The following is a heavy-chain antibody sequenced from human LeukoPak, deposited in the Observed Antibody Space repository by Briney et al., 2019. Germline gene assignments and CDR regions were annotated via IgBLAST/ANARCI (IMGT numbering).Heavy chain of an antibody. D-gene: IGHD6-13*01. CDR1: GGSISSSSYY. CDR3: AKVTYSSTRTYYYYGMDV. Sequence: ETLSLTCPVSGGSISSSSYYWGWIRQPPGKGLEWIGSIYYSGSTYYNPSLKSRVTISVDTSKNQFSLKLSSVTAADTAVYYCAKVTYSSTRTYYYYGMDVWGQGTTVTVSS. J-gene: IGHJ6*02. CDR2: IYYSGST. V-gene: IGHV4-39*07.